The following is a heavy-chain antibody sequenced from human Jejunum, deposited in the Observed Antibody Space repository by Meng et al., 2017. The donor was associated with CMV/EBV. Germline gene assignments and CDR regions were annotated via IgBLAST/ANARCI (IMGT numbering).Heavy chain of an antibody. J-gene: IGHJ4*02. V-gene: IGHV4-59*08. Sequence: QVQLQESGPGLVKPSETLSLTCTVSGDSISTYYWSWIRQSPGKGLEWIGWIYHTGSTNYNPSLKSRVTMSLDTSKNQFPLNLRSVTAADTAVYYCARHPSYFDSWGQGTLVTFSS. CDR2: IYHTGST. CDR1: GDSISTYY. CDR3: ARHPSYFDS.